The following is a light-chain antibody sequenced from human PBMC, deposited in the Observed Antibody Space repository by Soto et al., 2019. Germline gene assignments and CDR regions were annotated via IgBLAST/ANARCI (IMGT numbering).Light chain of an antibody. V-gene: IGKV1-5*03. Sequence: DIQMTQSTSTLSASVGDRVTITCRASQSISSWLAWYQEKPGKAPKLLIYKASSLESGVPSRFSGSGSGTEFTLTISSLQPDDFATYYCQQYKTYWTFGQGTKV. CDR1: QSISSW. CDR3: QQYKTYWT. J-gene: IGKJ1*01. CDR2: KAS.